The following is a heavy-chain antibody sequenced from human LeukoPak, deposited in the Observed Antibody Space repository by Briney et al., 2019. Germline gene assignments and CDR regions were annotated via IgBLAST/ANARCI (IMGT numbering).Heavy chain of an antibody. D-gene: IGHD6-19*01. CDR1: GGSISSGGYS. Sequence: SETLSLTCAVSGGSISSGGYSWNWIRQPPGKGLEWIGSMSYSGRTYYNPSLKTRVTVSLDTSKNQFSLNLISVTAADTAVYYCARQRHSSGRRFDYWGQGTLVTVSS. J-gene: IGHJ4*02. V-gene: IGHV4-30-2*03. CDR3: ARQRHSSGRRFDY. CDR2: MSYSGRT.